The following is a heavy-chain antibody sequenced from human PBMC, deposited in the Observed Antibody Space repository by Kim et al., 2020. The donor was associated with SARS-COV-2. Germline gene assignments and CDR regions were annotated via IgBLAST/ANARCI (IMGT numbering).Heavy chain of an antibody. CDR3: AKDGYNYEHFDY. V-gene: IGHV3-23*01. Sequence: GGSLRLSCAASGFTFSSYAMSWVRQAPGKGLEWVSAISGSGGSTYYADSVKGRFTISTDNSKNTLYLQMNSLRAEDTAVYYCAKDGYNYEHFDYWGQGTLVTVSS. D-gene: IGHD3-22*01. CDR1: GFTFSSYA. J-gene: IGHJ4*02. CDR2: ISGSGGST.